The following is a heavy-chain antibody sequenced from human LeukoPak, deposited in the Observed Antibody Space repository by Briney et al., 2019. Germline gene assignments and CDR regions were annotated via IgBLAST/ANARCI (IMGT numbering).Heavy chain of an antibody. CDR3: ARQVGSYYLDY. J-gene: IGHJ4*02. CDR2: ISYDGSNK. V-gene: IGHV3-30-3*01. Sequence: GGSLRLSCAASGFTFSSYAMHWVRQAPGKGLEWVAVISYDGSNKYYADSVKGRFTISRDNSKNTLYLQMNSLRAEDTAVYYCARQVGSYYLDYWGQGTLATVSS. CDR1: GFTFSSYA. D-gene: IGHD1-26*01.